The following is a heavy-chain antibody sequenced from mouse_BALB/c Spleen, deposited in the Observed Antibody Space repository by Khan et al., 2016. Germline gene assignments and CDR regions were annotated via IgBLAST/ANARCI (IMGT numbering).Heavy chain of an antibody. CDR1: GYTFSNYW. CDR2: ILPGKANS. V-gene: IGHV1-9*01. CDR3: ARAWYSMDY. Sequence: VQLQESGAELMKPGASVKISCKATGYTFSNYWIEWVKQRPGHGLEWIGDILPGKANSKYNENLKGKATLTADTSSNTAYMQLSSLTSEDSAVYYCARAWYSMDYWGQGTSVPVSS. J-gene: IGHJ4*01.